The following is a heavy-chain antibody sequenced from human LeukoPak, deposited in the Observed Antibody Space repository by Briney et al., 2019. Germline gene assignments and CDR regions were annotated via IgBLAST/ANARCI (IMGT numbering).Heavy chain of an antibody. J-gene: IGHJ5*02. D-gene: IGHD4-17*01. CDR3: ARAFTATSRRYGDYWFDP. CDR1: GYTFTGYY. Sequence: ASVKVSRKASGYTFTGYYMHWVRQAPGQGLEWLGWINPNSGGTGYAQKFQGRVTMTRDTSISTAYMELTRLRSDDTAVYYCARAFTATSRRYGDYWFDPWGQGTLVTVSS. V-gene: IGHV1-2*02. CDR2: INPNSGGT.